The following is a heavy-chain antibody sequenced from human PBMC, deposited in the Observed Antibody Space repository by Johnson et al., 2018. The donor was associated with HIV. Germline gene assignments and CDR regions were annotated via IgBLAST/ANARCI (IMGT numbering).Heavy chain of an antibody. D-gene: IGHD6-6*01. CDR1: GFTFDDYG. Sequence: VQLVESGGGVVRPGGSLRLSCAASGFTFDDYGMSWVRQAPGKGLEWVSGINWNGGSTGYADSVKGRFTISRDNSKNTLYLQMNSLRAEDTAVYYCGWQLAGWNDAFDIWGQGTMVTVSS. J-gene: IGHJ3*02. CDR3: GWQLAGWNDAFDI. V-gene: IGHV3-20*04. CDR2: INWNGGST.